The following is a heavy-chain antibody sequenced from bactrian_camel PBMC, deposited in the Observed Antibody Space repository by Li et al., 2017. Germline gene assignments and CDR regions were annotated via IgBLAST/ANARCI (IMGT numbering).Heavy chain of an antibody. V-gene: IGHV3S55*01. CDR1: GYTFMSDC. D-gene: IGHD6*01. Sequence: HVQLVESGGGSVQAGGSLRLSCAASGYTFMSDCMGWFRKAPGQEREGVASIDIDGRTKNADFVEGRFTISKDNANHTLYLQMNSLKPEDTAMYYCAAEEWILICGSWYPSDANNWGQGTQVTV. CDR2: IDIDGRT. J-gene: IGHJ4*01. CDR3: AAEEWILICGSWYPSDANN.